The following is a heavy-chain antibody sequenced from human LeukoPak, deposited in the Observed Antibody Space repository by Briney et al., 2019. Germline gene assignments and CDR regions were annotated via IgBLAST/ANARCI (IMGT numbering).Heavy chain of an antibody. V-gene: IGHV3-7*01. D-gene: IGHD2-2*01. Sequence: GGSLRLSCAVSGFTFSTNWMSWVRQAPGNGLEWVANIKQDGSAKYYVDSVKGRFTISRDNAKNSLYLQMNSLRPEDTGVYYCATSSAAPANMWGQGTLVTVSS. CDR1: GFTFSTNW. CDR3: ATSSAAPANM. J-gene: IGHJ4*02. CDR2: IKQDGSAK.